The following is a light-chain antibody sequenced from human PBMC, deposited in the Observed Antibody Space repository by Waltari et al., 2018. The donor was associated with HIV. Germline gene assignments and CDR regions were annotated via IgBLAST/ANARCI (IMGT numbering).Light chain of an antibody. V-gene: IGKV1-12*01. Sequence: IQMTQSPSSVSASVGDSVTITCRSSHDISSWLGWYQQKPGEAPKLLIYAAFNLQYGVPSRFTGSGSGTQFTLTISSLQPEDSATYFCQQAHSTPFTFGPGTKVDVQ. CDR3: QQAHSTPFT. J-gene: IGKJ3*01. CDR2: AAF. CDR1: HDISSW.